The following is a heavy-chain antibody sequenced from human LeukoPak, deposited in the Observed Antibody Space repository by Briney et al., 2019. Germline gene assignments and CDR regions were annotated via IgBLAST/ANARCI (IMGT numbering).Heavy chain of an antibody. CDR2: MNPNSGNT. D-gene: IGHD6-13*01. CDR3: ARGQKLAAAGAADY. V-gene: IGHV1-8*03. CDR1: GYTFTSYY. J-gene: IGHJ4*02. Sequence: VSVKVSCKASGYTFTSYYINWVRQATGQRLEWMGWMNPNSGNTGYAQKFQGRVTITRNTSISTAYMELSSLRSEDTAVYYCARGQKLAAAGAADYWGQGTLVTVSS.